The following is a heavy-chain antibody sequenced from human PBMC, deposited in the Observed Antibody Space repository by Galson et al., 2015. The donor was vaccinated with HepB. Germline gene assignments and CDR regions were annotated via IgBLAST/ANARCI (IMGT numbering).Heavy chain of an antibody. D-gene: IGHD2-2*01. CDR3: VGGFGYVHLLFDY. V-gene: IGHV3-23*01. CDR1: GFTFSSYA. J-gene: IGHJ4*02. Sequence: SLRLSCAASGFTFSSYAMSWVRQAPGKGLEWVSAISGSGGSTYYADSVKGRFTISRDNSKNTLYLQMNSLRAEDTAVYYCVGGFGYVHLLFDYWGQGTLVTVSS. CDR2: ISGSGGST.